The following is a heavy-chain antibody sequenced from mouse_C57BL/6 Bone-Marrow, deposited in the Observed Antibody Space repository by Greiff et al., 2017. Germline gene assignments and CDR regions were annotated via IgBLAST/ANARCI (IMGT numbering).Heavy chain of an antibody. V-gene: IGHV5-9-1*02. CDR3: TRVEYYGSSDDWFAY. Sequence: EVLLVESGEGLVKPGGSLKLSCAASGFTFSSYAMSWVRQTPEKRLEWVAYISSGGDYIYYADTVKGRITISRDNARNTLYLQMSSLRSEDTAVYYGTRVEYYGSSDDWFAYWGQGTLVTVSA. CDR2: ISSGGDYI. J-gene: IGHJ3*01. CDR1: GFTFSSYA. D-gene: IGHD1-1*01.